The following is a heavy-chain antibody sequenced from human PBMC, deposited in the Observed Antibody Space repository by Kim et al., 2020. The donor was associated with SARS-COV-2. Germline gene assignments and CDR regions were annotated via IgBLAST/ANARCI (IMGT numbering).Heavy chain of an antibody. D-gene: IGHD6-13*01. CDR1: GFTFGDYA. V-gene: IGHV3-9*01. J-gene: IGHJ6*02. CDR3: AKAHNIAAPECGMDV. CDR2: ISWNSGSI. Sequence: GGSLRLSCAASGFTFGDYAMHWVRQAPGKGLEWVSGISWNSGSIGYADSVKGRFTISRDNAKNSLYLQMNSLRAEDTALYYCAKAHNIAAPECGMDVWGQGTTVTVSS.